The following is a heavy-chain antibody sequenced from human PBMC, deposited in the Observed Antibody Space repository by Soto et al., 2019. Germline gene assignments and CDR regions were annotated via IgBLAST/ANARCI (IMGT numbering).Heavy chain of an antibody. J-gene: IGHJ4*02. CDR3: SKREGNSYGLFH. Sequence: EVQLVESGGGLVQPGGSLRLSCAASGFSFSSYGIHWVRQAPGKGLVCVSRIKTDGSSTDYAYSVKGRFNISRDNAKKTLYLQMNSLSAEDTAVYYCSKREGNSYGLFHWGQGTLVTVSS. CDR2: IKTDGSST. V-gene: IGHV3-74*01. D-gene: IGHD3-10*01. CDR1: GFSFSSYG.